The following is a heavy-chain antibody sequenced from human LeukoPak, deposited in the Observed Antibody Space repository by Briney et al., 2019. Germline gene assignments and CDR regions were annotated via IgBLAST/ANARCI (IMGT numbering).Heavy chain of an antibody. CDR1: GFTFSSYA. D-gene: IGHD5-18*01. CDR2: ISDSGAYT. J-gene: IGHJ4*02. CDR3: AKGPKPMQLRLPLDD. V-gene: IGHV3-23*01. Sequence: GGSLRLSCAASGFTFSSYAMSWVRQAPGKGLEWVSVISDSGAYTKHADSVKGRFTISRDNSKDTLHLQMNSLRAEDTAVYYCAKGPKPMQLRLPLDDWGQGTLVTVSS.